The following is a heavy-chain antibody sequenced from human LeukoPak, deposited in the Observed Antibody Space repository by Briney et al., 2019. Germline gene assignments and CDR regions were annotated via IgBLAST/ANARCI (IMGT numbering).Heavy chain of an antibody. Sequence: ASVKVSCKASGYTFTNYYIHWVRQAPGKGLEWMGGFDPEDGETIYAQKFQGRVTMTEDTSTDTAYMELSSLRSEDTAVYYCATDRGDYYDSSGYPTYWGQGTLVTVSS. CDR1: GYTFTNYY. J-gene: IGHJ4*02. D-gene: IGHD3-22*01. CDR2: FDPEDGET. CDR3: ATDRGDYYDSSGYPTY. V-gene: IGHV1-24*01.